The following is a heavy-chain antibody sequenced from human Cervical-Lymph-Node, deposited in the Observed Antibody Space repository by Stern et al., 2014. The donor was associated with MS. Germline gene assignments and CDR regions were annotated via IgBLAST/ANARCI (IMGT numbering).Heavy chain of an antibody. Sequence: QLVQSGAEVKKPGSSVKVSCKASGGTFSSYAIRWVRQAPGQGLEWMGGIIPIFGTANYAQKVQGRVTITADDSTSTGYMELRSLRSEDAAVYYCARGELKEGLVRGMDVWGQGTTVTVSS. J-gene: IGHJ6*02. CDR3: ARGELKEGLVRGMDV. V-gene: IGHV1-69*01. CDR1: GGTFSSYA. D-gene: IGHD1-26*01. CDR2: IIPIFGTA.